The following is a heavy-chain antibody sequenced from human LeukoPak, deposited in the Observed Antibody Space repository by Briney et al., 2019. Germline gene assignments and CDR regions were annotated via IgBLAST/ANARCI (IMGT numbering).Heavy chain of an antibody. V-gene: IGHV3-48*03. CDR1: GFTFSSYE. J-gene: IGHJ5*02. CDR3: ARVGVVVAATGNLWFDP. D-gene: IGHD2-15*01. CDR2: ISSSGTAI. Sequence: GGSLRLSCAASGFTFSSYEMNWVRQAPGKGLEWVSYISSSGTAIYYADSVKGRFTISRDNAKNSLYLQMNSLRAEDTAVYYCARVGVVVAATGNLWFDPWGQGTLVTVSS.